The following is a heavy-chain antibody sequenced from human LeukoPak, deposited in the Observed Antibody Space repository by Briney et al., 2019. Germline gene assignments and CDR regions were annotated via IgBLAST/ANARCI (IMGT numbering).Heavy chain of an antibody. CDR1: GGSISSTSYY. D-gene: IGHD1-1*01. CDR2: IYYSGST. J-gene: IGHJ5*02. CDR3: ATLTTPGWFNP. V-gene: IGHV4-39*07. Sequence: PSETLSLTCTVSGGSISSTSYYWGWIRQPPGKGLEWIGNIYYSGSTYYNPSLKSRVTISVDTSKNQFSLKLSSVTAADTAVYYCATLTTPGWFNPWGQGTLVTVSA.